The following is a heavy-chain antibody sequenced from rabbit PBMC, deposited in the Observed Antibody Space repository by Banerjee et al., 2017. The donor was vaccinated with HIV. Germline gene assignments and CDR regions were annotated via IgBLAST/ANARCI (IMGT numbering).Heavy chain of an antibody. V-gene: IGHV1S43*01. D-gene: IGHD4-1*01. CDR1: GIDFSSSFW. Sequence: QEQLVESGGGLVTLGGSLKLSCKASGIDFSSSFWISWVRQAPGKGLEWIACIYPPAGAADYASWVNGRFTISLDNAQNTVFLQMTSLTAADTATYFCAKHYNSGWDLWGPGTLVTVS. J-gene: IGHJ6*01. CDR2: IYPPAGAA. CDR3: AKHYNSGWDL.